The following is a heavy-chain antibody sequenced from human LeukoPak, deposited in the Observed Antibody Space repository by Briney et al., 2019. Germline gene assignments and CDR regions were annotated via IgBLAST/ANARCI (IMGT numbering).Heavy chain of an antibody. V-gene: IGHV1-69*04. J-gene: IGHJ4*02. CDR2: IIPILGIA. D-gene: IGHD4-23*01. Sequence: GASVKVSCKASGGTFSSYAISWVRQAPGQGLEWMGRIIPILGIANYAQKFQGRVTITADKSTSTAYMELSSLRSEDTAVYYCATPLGGNQKFDYWGQGTLVTVSS. CDR3: ATPLGGNQKFDY. CDR1: GGTFSSYA.